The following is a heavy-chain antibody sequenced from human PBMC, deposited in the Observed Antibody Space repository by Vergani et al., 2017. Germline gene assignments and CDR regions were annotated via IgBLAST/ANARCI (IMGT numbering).Heavy chain of an antibody. CDR3: ARDAPRQRYFDWLVAGYYYYGMDV. J-gene: IGHJ6*02. CDR1: GGTFSSYA. CDR2: IIPIFGTA. D-gene: IGHD3-9*01. V-gene: IGHV1-69*12. Sequence: QVQLVQSGAEVKKPGSSVKVSCKASGGTFSSYAISWVRQAPGQGLEWMGGIIPIFGTANYAQKFQGRVTITADESTSTAYMELSSLRSEDTAVYYCARDAPRQRYFDWLVAGYYYYGMDVWGQGTTVTVSS.